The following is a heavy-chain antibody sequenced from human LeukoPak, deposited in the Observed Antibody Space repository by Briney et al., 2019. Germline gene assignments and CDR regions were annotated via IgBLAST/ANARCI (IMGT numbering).Heavy chain of an antibody. CDR3: ARLPYYFGSGSYYTFDY. CDR2: ISSSSSYV. J-gene: IGHJ4*02. D-gene: IGHD3-10*01. CDR1: GFTFSNYA. Sequence: PGGSLRLSCAASGFTFSNYAMSWVRQAPGKGLEWVSCISSSSSYVYYADSVKGRFTISRDNAKNSLYLQMNSLRAEDTALYYCARLPYYFGSGSYYTFDYWGQGTLVTVSS. V-gene: IGHV3-21*04.